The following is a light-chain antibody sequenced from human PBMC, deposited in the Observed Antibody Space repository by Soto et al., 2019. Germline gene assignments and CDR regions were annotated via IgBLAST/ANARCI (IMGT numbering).Light chain of an antibody. J-gene: IGLJ2*01. V-gene: IGLV2-11*01. CDR1: SSDVGGYNY. CDR3: CSYAGNIGVR. CDR2: DVS. Sequence: QSALTQPRSVSGSPGQSVTISCTGTSSDVGGYNYVSWYQQHPGKAPKLMIYDVSKRPSGVPDRFSGSKSGNTASLTISGLQAEDEADYYCCSYAGNIGVRFGGGTQLTVL.